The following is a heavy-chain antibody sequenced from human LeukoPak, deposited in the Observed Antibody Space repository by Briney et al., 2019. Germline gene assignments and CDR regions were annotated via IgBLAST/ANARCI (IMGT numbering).Heavy chain of an antibody. CDR3: AREYYGDYFQYYFDY. J-gene: IGHJ4*02. Sequence: SETLSLTCAVYGGSFSGYYWSWIRQPPGKGLEWIGEINHSGSTNYNPSLKSRVTISVDTSKNQVSLKLSSVTAADTAVYYCAREYYGDYFQYYFDYWGQGTLVTVSS. V-gene: IGHV4-34*01. D-gene: IGHD4-17*01. CDR1: GGSFSGYY. CDR2: INHSGST.